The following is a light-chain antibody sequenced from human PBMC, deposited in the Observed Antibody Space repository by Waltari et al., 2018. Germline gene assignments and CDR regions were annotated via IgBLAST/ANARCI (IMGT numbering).Light chain of an antibody. CDR2: AAS. J-gene: IGKJ1*01. CDR3: QHYVRLPVT. Sequence: EIVLTQSPGTLSLSPGERATLSCRASQSVRGTLAWYQQKPGQPPRLPIYAASIRATGIPDRFSGSGSGTDFTLTISRLEPEDFAVYYCQHYVRLPVTFGQGTKVEIK. CDR1: QSVRGT. V-gene: IGKV3-20*01.